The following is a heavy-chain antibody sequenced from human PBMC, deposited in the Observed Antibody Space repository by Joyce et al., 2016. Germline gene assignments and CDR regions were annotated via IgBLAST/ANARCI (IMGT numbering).Heavy chain of an antibody. Sequence: QVQLVESGVGVVEPGSSLRLSCAASGFTFTGQAMHWVRQTQGKGLEWVSFISHEEIIKFYPEAVKGRFTISRDSSKNRLFLQMNSLRVEDTGIYFCSRAPPLGTGSYRLFDYWGQGTLVTVSS. CDR2: ISHEEIIK. CDR1: GFTFTGQA. J-gene: IGHJ4*01. D-gene: IGHD1-26*01. CDR3: SRAPPLGTGSYRLFDY. V-gene: IGHV3-30*04.